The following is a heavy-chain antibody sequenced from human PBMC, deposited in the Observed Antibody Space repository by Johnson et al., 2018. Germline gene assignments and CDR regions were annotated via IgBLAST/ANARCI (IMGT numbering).Heavy chain of an antibody. CDR1: GFTFSSYA. V-gene: IGHV3-23*04. CDR3: AKDLMYYDSSGYPWGFFDY. D-gene: IGHD3-22*01. Sequence: VQLVESGGGLVQPGGSLRLSCAASGFTFSSYAMSWVRQAPGKGLEWVSVISGSGGSTYYAASVKGRFTSSRDNSKNTLYLQMNRLRAADTAVYYCAKDLMYYDSSGYPWGFFDYWGQGTLVTVSS. J-gene: IGHJ4*02. CDR2: ISGSGGST.